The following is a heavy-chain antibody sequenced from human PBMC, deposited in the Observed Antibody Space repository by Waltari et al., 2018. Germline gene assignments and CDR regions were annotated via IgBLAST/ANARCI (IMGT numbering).Heavy chain of an antibody. J-gene: IGHJ4*02. Sequence: QVQLQQWGAGLLKPSETLSLTCAVYGGSFSGYYWSWIRQPPGKGLEWIGEINHSGRTNYNPSLRSRVTISVDTSKNQFSLKLSSVTAADTAVYYCASRPLAGPASYWGQGTLVTVSS. D-gene: IGHD2-2*01. CDR1: GGSFSGYY. CDR3: ASRPLAGPASY. CDR2: INHSGRT. V-gene: IGHV4-34*01.